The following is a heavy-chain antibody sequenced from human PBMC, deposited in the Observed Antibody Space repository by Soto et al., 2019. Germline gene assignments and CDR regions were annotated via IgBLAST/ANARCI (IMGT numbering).Heavy chain of an antibody. CDR2: MSHSGGT. D-gene: IGHD1-1*01. CDR3: ARVERGTATTVVDAFDI. J-gene: IGHJ3*02. CDR1: GGSVNSGNYY. V-gene: IGHV4-34*01. Sequence: QVQLQQWGAGLLKPSETLSLTCAVFGGSVNSGNYYWSWIRQPPGKGLEWIGEMSHSGGTHFNPSRKSGVTISVDTPKNQFSLKMSSVTAADTALYYCARVERGTATTVVDAFDIWGPGTMVTVSS.